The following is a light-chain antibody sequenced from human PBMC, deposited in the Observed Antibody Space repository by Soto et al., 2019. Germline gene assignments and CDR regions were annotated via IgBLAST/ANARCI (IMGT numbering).Light chain of an antibody. CDR1: SSDIGAFNY. V-gene: IGLV2-14*01. Sequence: QSVLTQPASVSGSPGQSITISCTGSSSDIGAFNYVAWYQQHPGKAPKLIIHGVTNRPSGVSSRLSGSKSDYTASLTISGLQAEDEADYYCSSYTTAFFYVFGTGTKVTVL. J-gene: IGLJ1*01. CDR2: GVT. CDR3: SSYTTAFFYV.